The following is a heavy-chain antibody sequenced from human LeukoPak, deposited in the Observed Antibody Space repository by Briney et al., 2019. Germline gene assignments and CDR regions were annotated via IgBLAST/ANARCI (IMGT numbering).Heavy chain of an antibody. J-gene: IGHJ3*02. Sequence: ASVKVSCKASGYTFTNYYIHWVRQAPGQGLEWMGWINSNRGGTNYAQKFQGRVTMTRDTSISTAYMELRSVRSDDTAVYYCARDHGDNAFDIWGPGTMVTVSS. V-gene: IGHV1-2*02. CDR1: GYTFTNYY. D-gene: IGHD3-3*01. CDR3: ARDHGDNAFDI. CDR2: INSNRGGT.